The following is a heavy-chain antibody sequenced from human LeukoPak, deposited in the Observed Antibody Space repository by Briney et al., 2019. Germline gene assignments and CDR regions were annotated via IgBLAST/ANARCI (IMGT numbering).Heavy chain of an antibody. CDR3: AKADYGGNPYYFDY. Sequence: PGGSLRLSCAASGFTVSRNYMSWVRQAPGKGLEWVSIIYSGGSTYYADSVKGRFTISRDNSKNTLYLQMNSLRAEDTAVYYCAKADYGGNPYYFDYWGQGTLVTVSS. CDR2: IYSGGST. V-gene: IGHV3-53*05. CDR1: GFTVSRNY. D-gene: IGHD4-23*01. J-gene: IGHJ4*02.